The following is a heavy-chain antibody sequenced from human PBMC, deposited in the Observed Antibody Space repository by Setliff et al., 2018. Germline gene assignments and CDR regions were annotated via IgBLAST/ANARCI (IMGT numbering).Heavy chain of an antibody. D-gene: IGHD3-3*01. CDR2: IIPIFGTA. J-gene: IGHJ6*03. Sequence: SVKVSCKASGGTFSSYAISWVRQAPGQGLEWMGRIIPIFGTANYAQKFQGRVTITADKSTSTAYMELSSLRSEDTAVYYCARGRHPPWSGYPYYYMDVWGKGTTVTVLL. CDR1: GGTFSSYA. V-gene: IGHV1-69*06. CDR3: ARGRHPPWSGYPYYYMDV.